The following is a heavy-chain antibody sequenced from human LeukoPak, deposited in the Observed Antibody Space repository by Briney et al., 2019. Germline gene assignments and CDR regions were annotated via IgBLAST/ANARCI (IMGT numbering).Heavy chain of an antibody. CDR3: ARDTPQIAAPIDY. CDR2: ISSSSSYI. V-gene: IGHV3-21*01. D-gene: IGHD6-6*01. Sequence: GGSLRLSCAASGFTFSSYWMTWVRQAPGKGLEWVSSISSSSSYIYYADSVKGRFTISRDNAKNSLYLQMNSLRAEDTAVYYCARDTPQIAAPIDYWGQGTLVTVSS. J-gene: IGHJ4*02. CDR1: GFTFSSYW.